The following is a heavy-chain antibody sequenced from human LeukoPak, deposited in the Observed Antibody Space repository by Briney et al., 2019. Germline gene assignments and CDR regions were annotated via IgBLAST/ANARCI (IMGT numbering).Heavy chain of an antibody. Sequence: SETLSLTCTVSGGSISSSSYYWGWIRQPPGTGLEWIGEINHSGSTNYNPSLKSRVTISVDTSKNQFSLKLSSVTAADTAVYYCASRDLTFYSMDVWGQGTTVTVSS. CDR1: GGSISSSSYY. CDR2: INHSGST. CDR3: ASRDLTFYSMDV. J-gene: IGHJ6*02. D-gene: IGHD2/OR15-2a*01. V-gene: IGHV4-39*07.